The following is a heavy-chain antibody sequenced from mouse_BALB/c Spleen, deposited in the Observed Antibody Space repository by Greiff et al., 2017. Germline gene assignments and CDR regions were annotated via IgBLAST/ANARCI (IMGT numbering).Heavy chain of an antibody. Sequence: EVQLQQSGGGLVQPGGSLKLSCAASGFTFSSYGMSWVRQTPDQRLELVATINSNGGSTYYPDSVKGRFTIARDNAKNTLYLQMSSLTSEDTAMYYCAREGGYYCGSSRMDYWGQGTSVTVSS. D-gene: IGHD1-1*01. J-gene: IGHJ4*01. CDR2: INSNGGST. CDR3: AREGGYYCGSSRMDY. V-gene: IGHV5-6-3*01. CDR1: GFTFSSYG.